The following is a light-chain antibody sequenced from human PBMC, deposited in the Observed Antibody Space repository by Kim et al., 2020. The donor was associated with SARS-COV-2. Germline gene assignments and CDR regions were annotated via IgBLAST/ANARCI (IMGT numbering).Light chain of an antibody. CDR1: SLRSYY. V-gene: IGLV3-19*01. J-gene: IGLJ1*01. Sequence: SSELTQDPAVSVALGQTVRITCQGDSLRSYYASWYQQKPGQAPVLVIYDKNNRPSGIPDRFSGSSSGNTASLTITGAQAEDEADYYCNSRDSSGNHSVFGTGTKVTVL. CDR3: NSRDSSGNHSV. CDR2: DKN.